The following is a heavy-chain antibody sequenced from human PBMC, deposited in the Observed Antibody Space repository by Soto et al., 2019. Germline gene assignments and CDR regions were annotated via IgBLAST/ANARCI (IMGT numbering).Heavy chain of an antibody. D-gene: IGHD2-2*01. CDR3: ARRPYCSSTSCYGRGDNWFDP. CDR2: TSAYNGNT. CDR1: GYTFTSYG. J-gene: IGHJ5*02. V-gene: IGHV1-18*04. Sequence: ASVKVSCKASGYTFTSYGISWVRQAPGQGLEWMGWTSAYNGNTNYAQKLQGRVTMTTDTSTSTAYMELRSLRSDDTAVYYCARRPYCSSTSCYGRGDNWFDPWGQGTLVTVSS.